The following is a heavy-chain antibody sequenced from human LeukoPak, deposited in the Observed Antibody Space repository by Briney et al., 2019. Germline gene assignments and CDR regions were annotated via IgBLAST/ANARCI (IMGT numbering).Heavy chain of an antibody. CDR3: STWTDLYDY. D-gene: IGHD3/OR15-3a*01. Sequence: GGSLRLSCAASGFTFSNAWMTWVRQAPGKGLDWVGRIRSKTDGGTADHAASVRGRFTISRDDSKNMLYLQMNSLKTEDTAVYYCSTWTDLYDYWGQGTLVTVSS. CDR2: IRSKTDGGTA. V-gene: IGHV3-15*01. CDR1: GFTFSNAW. J-gene: IGHJ4*02.